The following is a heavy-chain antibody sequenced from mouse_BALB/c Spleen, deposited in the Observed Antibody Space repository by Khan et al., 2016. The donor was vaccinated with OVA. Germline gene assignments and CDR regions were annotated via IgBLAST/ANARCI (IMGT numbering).Heavy chain of an antibody. CDR2: LWAGGIT. J-gene: IGHJ2*01. D-gene: IGHD1-3*01. CDR1: GFSLTSYG. Sequence: QVQLKESGPGLVAPSQSLSITCTVSGFSLTSYGVHWVRQPLGKGLEWRGVLWAGGITNYNSGLMSRLGISKDNSKSQVFLKMNSLQTNDTAMYYCARLEDIWGQGATLTVSS. V-gene: IGHV2-9*02. CDR3: ARLEDI.